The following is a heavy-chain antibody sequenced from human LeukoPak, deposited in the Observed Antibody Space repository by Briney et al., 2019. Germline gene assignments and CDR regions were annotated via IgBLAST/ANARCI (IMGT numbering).Heavy chain of an antibody. CDR3: ARDDYSSGY. Sequence: GGSLRLSCAASGFTFSSYSMNWVRQAPGKGLEWVSYISSSSSTIYYADSVKGRFTISRDNAKNSLYLQMNSLRAEDTAVYYCARDDYSSGYWGQGTLVTVSS. D-gene: IGHD4-11*01. V-gene: IGHV3-48*04. CDR2: ISSSSSTI. CDR1: GFTFSSYS. J-gene: IGHJ4*02.